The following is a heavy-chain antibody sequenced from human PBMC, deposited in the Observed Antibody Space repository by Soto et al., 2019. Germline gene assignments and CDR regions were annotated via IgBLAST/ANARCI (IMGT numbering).Heavy chain of an antibody. J-gene: IGHJ2*01. Sequence: LSLTCTVSGDSISSASYFWGWVRQAPGKGLEWVAVISFDGSNEYYADSGKGRFTISRDNSKRTLYLQMNSLRIEDTAVYYCVRDPPRYYGSGSYYNAAVVSYFDLWGRGTLVTVSS. V-gene: IGHV3-30-3*01. D-gene: IGHD3-10*01. CDR3: VRDPPRYYGSGSYYNAAVVSYFDL. CDR1: GDSISSASYF. CDR2: ISFDGSNE.